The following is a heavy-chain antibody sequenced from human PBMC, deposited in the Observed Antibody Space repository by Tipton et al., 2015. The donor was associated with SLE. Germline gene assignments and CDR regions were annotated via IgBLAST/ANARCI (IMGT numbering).Heavy chain of an antibody. CDR1: GFTFSDYY. D-gene: IGHD3-9*01. CDR2: ISSSGSTI. CDR3: ARGGGVLRYFDSGKNWFDP. J-gene: IGHJ5*02. Sequence: SLRLSYAASGFTFSDYYMSWIRQAPGKGLEWVSYISSSGSTIYYADSVKGRFTISRDNAKNSLYLQMNSLRAEDTAVYYCARGGGVLRYFDSGKNWFDPWGQGTLVTVSS. V-gene: IGHV3-11*01.